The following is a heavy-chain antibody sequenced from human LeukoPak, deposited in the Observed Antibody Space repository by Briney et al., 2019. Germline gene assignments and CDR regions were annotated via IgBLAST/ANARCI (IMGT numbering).Heavy chain of an antibody. J-gene: IGHJ4*02. Sequence: ASVKVSCKASGYSFTSHYMHWVRQAPGQGLEWLGLINPSGSSTLYAQKFQGRVTMTRDMSTTTDYMELSSLRSEDTAVYYCARRTGCSSTSCYVFDYWGQGTLVTVSS. CDR3: ARRTGCSSTSCYVFDY. V-gene: IGHV1-46*01. CDR2: INPSGSST. D-gene: IGHD2-2*01. CDR1: GYSFTSHY.